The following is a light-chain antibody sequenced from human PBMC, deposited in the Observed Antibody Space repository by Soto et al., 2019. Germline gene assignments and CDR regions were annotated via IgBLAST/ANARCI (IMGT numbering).Light chain of an antibody. J-gene: IGLJ3*02. CDR2: EVS. Sequence: QSALTQPASVSGSPGQSITISCTGTNSDVGSYNLVSWYQHHPGKAPKLMIYEVSRRPSGVSNRVSGAKSGNTASLTISGLQAEDEADYFCCSYAGSSGAHWVFGGGTKVTVL. CDR3: CSYAGSSGAHWV. CDR1: NSDVGSYNL. V-gene: IGLV2-23*02.